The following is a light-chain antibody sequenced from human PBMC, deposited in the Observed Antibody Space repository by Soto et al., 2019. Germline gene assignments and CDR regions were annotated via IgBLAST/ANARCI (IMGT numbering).Light chain of an antibody. V-gene: IGKV1-5*01. CDR3: QQYNSYWGT. CDR2: DAS. J-gene: IGKJ1*01. CDR1: QSISSW. Sequence: DIQMTQSPSTLSASVGDRVTITCRASQSISSWLAWYQQKPGKAPKLLIYDASSLESGVPSRFSGSGSGTEFPLTISSLQPDDFATYYCQQYNSYWGTFGKGTKVEIK.